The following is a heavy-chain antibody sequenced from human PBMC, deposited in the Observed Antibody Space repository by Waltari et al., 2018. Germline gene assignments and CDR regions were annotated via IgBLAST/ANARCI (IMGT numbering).Heavy chain of an antibody. CDR1: GGSISSSSYS. CDR2: IYYSGST. CDR3: ARDEGGAALSFDY. Sequence: QLQLQESCPGLVKPSETLSLTCTVSGGSISSSSYSSGLIRPPPGKGLEWIGSIYYSGSTYYNPSLKSRVTISVDTSKNQFSLKLSSVTAADTAVYYCARDEGGAALSFDYWGQGTLVTVSS. D-gene: IGHD6-6*01. V-gene: IGHV4-39*07. J-gene: IGHJ4*02.